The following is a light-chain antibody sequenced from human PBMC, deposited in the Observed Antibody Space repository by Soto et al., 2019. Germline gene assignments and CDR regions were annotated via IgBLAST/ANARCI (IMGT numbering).Light chain of an antibody. V-gene: IGKV1-5*03. J-gene: IGKJ1*01. CDR2: KAS. CDR1: QTISSW. Sequence: SPSTLSGSVGDRVTITCRASQTISSWLAWYQQKPGKAPKLLIYKASTLKSGVPSRFSGSGSGTEFTLTISSLQPGDFATYYCQHYNTYPWTFGQGTKVDIK. CDR3: QHYNTYPWT.